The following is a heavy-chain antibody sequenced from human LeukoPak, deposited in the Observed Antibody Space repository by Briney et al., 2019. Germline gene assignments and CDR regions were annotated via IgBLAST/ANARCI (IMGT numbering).Heavy chain of an antibody. J-gene: IGHJ4*02. Sequence: TGGSLRLSCAASGFTFSSYAMHWVRQAPGKGLEWVAVISYDGSNKYYADSVKGRFTISRDNSKNTLYLQMNSLRAEDTAVYYCARGDELLWFGEFQDYWGQGTLVTVSS. CDR1: GFTFSSYA. CDR3: ARGDELLWFGEFQDY. D-gene: IGHD3-10*01. CDR2: ISYDGSNK. V-gene: IGHV3-30-3*01.